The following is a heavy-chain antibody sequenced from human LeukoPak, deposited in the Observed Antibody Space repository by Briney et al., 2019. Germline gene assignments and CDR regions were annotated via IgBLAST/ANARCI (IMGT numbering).Heavy chain of an antibody. CDR2: TRNKANSYTT. CDR3: AAEGELDAFDI. D-gene: IGHD1-26*01. J-gene: IGHJ3*02. Sequence: GGSLRLSCAASGFTFSDHYMDWVRQAPGKGLEWVGRTRNKANSYTTEYAASVKGRFTISRDDSKNSLYLQMNSLKTEDTAVYYCAAEGELDAFDIWGQGTMVTVSS. CDR1: GFTFSDHY. V-gene: IGHV3-72*01.